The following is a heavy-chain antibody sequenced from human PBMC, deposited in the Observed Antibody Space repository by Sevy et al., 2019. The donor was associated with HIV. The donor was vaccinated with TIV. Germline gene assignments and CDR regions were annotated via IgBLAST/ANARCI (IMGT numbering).Heavy chain of an antibody. D-gene: IGHD3-10*01. CDR2: ISDDGNDK. J-gene: IGHJ4*02. CDR3: ARAQGVLLWFGEFPL. CDR1: AFTFSSYV. V-gene: IGHV3-30*04. Sequence: GGSLRLSCAASAFTFSSYVMHWVRQAPGKGLEWVAVISDDGNDKDYADSVKGRFTISRDNSKNTLYLQMNSLRIEDTAVYYCARAQGVLLWFGEFPLWGPGTLVTVSS.